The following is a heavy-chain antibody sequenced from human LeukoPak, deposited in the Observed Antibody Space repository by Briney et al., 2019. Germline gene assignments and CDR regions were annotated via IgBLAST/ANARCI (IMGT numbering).Heavy chain of an antibody. CDR2: IKFDGSDK. D-gene: IGHD3-16*01. Sequence: PGGSLRLSCAASGFTFSNYWMSWVRQAPGKGLEWVANIKFDGSDKFYVDSVKGRFTISRDNAKNLLYLQMNSLRAEDTAVYFCARPSSWVFEIWGQGTMVTDSS. J-gene: IGHJ3*02. CDR1: GFTFSNYW. CDR3: ARPSSWVFEI. V-gene: IGHV3-7*01.